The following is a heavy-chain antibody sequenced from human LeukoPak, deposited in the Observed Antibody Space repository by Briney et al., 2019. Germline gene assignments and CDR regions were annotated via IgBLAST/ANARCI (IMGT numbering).Heavy chain of an antibody. CDR3: ASPDASMVSAFDY. CDR2: IKEDGSEK. D-gene: IGHD5-18*01. Sequence: HAGGSLRLSCAASGFIFSRYWMSWVRQAPGKGLEWVANIKEDGSEKYSVDSVKGRFTISRDNAKNSLYLQMNSLRAEDTAVYYCASPDASMVSAFDYWGQGTLVTVSS. V-gene: IGHV3-7*01. CDR1: GFIFSRYW. J-gene: IGHJ4*02.